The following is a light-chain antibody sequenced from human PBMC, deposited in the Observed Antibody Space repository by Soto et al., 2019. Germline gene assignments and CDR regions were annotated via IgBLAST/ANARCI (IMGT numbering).Light chain of an antibody. CDR3: MQGISFT. CDR2: KVS. J-gene: IGKJ1*01. CDR1: QSLVYSDGNTY. Sequence: IVLTQSPLSLSVTLGQPASISCRSSQSLVYSDGNTYLNWFHQRPGQSPRRLIHKVSNRDSGVPDRSSGSGSDTDFTLSISRVEADDVGVFYCMQGISFTFGQGTRVEIK. V-gene: IGKV2-30*01.